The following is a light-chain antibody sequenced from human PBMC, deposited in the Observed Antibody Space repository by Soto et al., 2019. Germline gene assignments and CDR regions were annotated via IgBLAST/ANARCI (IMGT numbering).Light chain of an antibody. CDR2: VAS. V-gene: IGKV3-20*01. Sequence: EIVLTQSPGTLSLSPGERATLSCRASQSVDSSYLAWYQQRPGQAPRLLIYVASNRATGIPDRFSGSGSGTDFTLTISRLEPEDFAVYYCQQYGSSPMTFGQGTKVEIK. CDR3: QQYGSSPMT. CDR1: QSVDSSY. J-gene: IGKJ1*01.